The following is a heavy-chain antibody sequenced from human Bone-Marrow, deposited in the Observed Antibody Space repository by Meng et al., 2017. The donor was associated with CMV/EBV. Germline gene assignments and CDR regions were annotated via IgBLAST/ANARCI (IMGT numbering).Heavy chain of an antibody. CDR2: TYYRSKWLT. V-gene: IGHV6-1*01. D-gene: IGHD4/OR15-4a*01. Sequence: SQTLSLTCAIPGDTVSSNFVAWSWIRQSPSRGLEWLGMTYYRSKWLTDYATSVKSRIIITPDTSKNQFSLQLKSVSPQDAAVYYCARDGASGYHYFYGMDVWGQGTTVTVSS. CDR3: ARDGASGYHYFYGMDV. CDR1: GDTVSSNFVA. J-gene: IGHJ6*02.